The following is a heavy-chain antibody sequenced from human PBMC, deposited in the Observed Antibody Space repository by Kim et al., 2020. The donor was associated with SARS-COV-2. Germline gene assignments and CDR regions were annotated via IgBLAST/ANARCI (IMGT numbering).Heavy chain of an antibody. V-gene: IGHV4-4*07. J-gene: IGHJ6*02. CDR3: ARDTYFYYCGLDV. Sequence: PPLTGRFTLSVDTSKNQFSLNLTSVTPADTAVYYCARDTYFYYCGLDVWGQGTTVTVSS.